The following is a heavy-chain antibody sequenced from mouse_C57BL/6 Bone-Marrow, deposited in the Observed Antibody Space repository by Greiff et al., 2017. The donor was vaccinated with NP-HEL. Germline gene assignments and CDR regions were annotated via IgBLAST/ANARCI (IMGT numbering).Heavy chain of an antibody. J-gene: IGHJ3*01. V-gene: IGHV5-6*01. D-gene: IGHD2-4*01. CDR1: GFTFSRYG. Sequence: EVMLVESGGDLVKPGGSLKLSCAASGFTFSRYGMSWVRQTPDTRLEWVATFNSGGSYSYYPDSVKGRVTISRDNVKITLYLQMSSRKSEDTAMYYCASPYDYDVAWFAYWGQGTLVTVSA. CDR2: FNSGGSYS. CDR3: ASPYDYDVAWFAY.